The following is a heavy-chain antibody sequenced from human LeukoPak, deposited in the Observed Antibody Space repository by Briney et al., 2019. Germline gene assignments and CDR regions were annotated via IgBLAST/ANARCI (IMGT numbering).Heavy chain of an antibody. J-gene: IGHJ4*02. CDR1: GFTFGSYV. D-gene: IGHD2-21*01. CDR2: IKQDGSEK. V-gene: IGHV3-7*01. CDR3: ARDLGAYCGGDCYFRSGLWYFDY. Sequence: GGSLRLSCAASGFTFGSYVMSWVRQAPGKGLEWVANIKQDGSEKYYVDSVKGRFTISRDNAKNSLYLQMNSLRAEDTAVYYCARDLGAYCGGDCYFRSGLWYFDYWGQGTLVTVSS.